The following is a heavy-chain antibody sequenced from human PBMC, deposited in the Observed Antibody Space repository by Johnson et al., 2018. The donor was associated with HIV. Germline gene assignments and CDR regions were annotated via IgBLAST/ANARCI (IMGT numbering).Heavy chain of an antibody. CDR1: GFTFSSYA. CDR3: AKDMGYGGNPGAFDI. V-gene: IGHV3-9*01. D-gene: IGHD4-23*01. J-gene: IGHJ3*02. Sequence: VQLVESGGGVVQPGRSLRLSCAASGFTFSSYAMHWVRQAPGKGLEWVSGISWNSGSIGYADSVQGRFTISRDNAKNSLYLQMNSLRAEDTALYYCAKDMGYGGNPGAFDIWGQGTMVTVSS. CDR2: ISWNSGSI.